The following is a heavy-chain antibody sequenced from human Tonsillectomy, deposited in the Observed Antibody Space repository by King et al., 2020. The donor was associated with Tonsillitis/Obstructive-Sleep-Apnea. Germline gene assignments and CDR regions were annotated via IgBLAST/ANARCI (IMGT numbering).Heavy chain of an antibody. D-gene: IGHD2-2*01. CDR3: AKSSRGLIVVVPAADFDY. V-gene: IGHV3-23*04. CDR1: GFTFSSYA. CDR2: ISGSGGST. J-gene: IGHJ4*02. Sequence: VQLVESGGGLVQPGGSLRLSCAASGFTFSSYAMSWVRQAPGKGLEWVSAISGSGGSTYYADSVKGRFTISRDNSKNTLYLQMNSLRAEDTAVYYCAKSSRGLIVVVPAADFDYWGQGTLVTVSS.